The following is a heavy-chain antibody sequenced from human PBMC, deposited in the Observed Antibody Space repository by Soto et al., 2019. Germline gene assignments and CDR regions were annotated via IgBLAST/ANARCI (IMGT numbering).Heavy chain of an antibody. CDR3: ARGSSSWYWFDP. J-gene: IGHJ5*02. D-gene: IGHD6-13*01. CDR1: GGTFXSYA. V-gene: IGHV1-69*13. CDR2: IIPIFGTA. Sequence: ASVKVSCKASGGTFXSYAISWVRQAPGQGLEWMGGIIPIFGTANYAQKFQGRVTITADESTSTAYMELSSLRSEDTAVYYCARGSSSWYWFDPWGQGTLVTVSS.